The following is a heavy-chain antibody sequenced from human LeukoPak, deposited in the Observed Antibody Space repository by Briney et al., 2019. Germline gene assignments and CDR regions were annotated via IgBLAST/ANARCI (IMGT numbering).Heavy chain of an antibody. J-gene: IGHJ5*02. Sequence: PSETLSLTCTVSGGSISSSSYYWNWIRQPPGKGLEWIGSVNYGGPTYYNPSLKSRVTISVDTSKNQFSLKLSSVTAADTAVYYCAREVGYYYDSSGYYGWFDPWGQGTLVIVSS. V-gene: IGHV4-39*07. CDR3: AREVGYYYDSSGYYGWFDP. CDR2: VNYGGPT. D-gene: IGHD3-22*01. CDR1: GGSISSSSYY.